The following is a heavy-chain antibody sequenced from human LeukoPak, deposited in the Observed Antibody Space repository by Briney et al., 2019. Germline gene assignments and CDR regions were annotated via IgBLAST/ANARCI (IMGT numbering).Heavy chain of an antibody. D-gene: IGHD6-13*01. CDR1: GGSISSYY. CDR3: ARGVMPGYSSSWHFDY. J-gene: IGHJ4*02. V-gene: IGHV4-59*01. CDR2: IYYSGST. Sequence: SETLSLTCTVSGGSISSYYWSWLRQPPGKGLEGIGYIYYSGSTNYNPSLTSRVTISVDTSKNQFSLTLSSVTAADTAVYYCARGVMPGYSSSWHFDYWGQGTLVTVSS.